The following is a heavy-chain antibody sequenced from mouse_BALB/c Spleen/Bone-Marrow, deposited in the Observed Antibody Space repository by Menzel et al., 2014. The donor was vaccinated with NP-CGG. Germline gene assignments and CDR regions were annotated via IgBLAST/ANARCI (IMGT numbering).Heavy chain of an antibody. D-gene: IGHD1-2*01. CDR1: GFSLTSYG. CDR2: IWSGGST. Sequence: QVQLKQSRPGLVQPSQSLSIPCTVSGFSLTSYGVHWVRQPPGKGLEWLGVIWSGGSTDYNAAFISRLSISKDNSKSQVFFKMNSLQADDTAIYYCARQPLRRHAMDYWGQGTSVTVSS. J-gene: IGHJ4*01. V-gene: IGHV2-4*02. CDR3: ARQPLRRHAMDY.